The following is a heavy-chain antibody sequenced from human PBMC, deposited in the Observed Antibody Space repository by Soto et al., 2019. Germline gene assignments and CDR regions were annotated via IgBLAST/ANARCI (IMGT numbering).Heavy chain of an antibody. CDR2: VSGCSGQT. D-gene: IGHD3-10*01. J-gene: IGHJ4*02. V-gene: IGHV1-18*01. CDR3: AREDPRGVAVVRDY. CDR1: GNTFASHG. Sequence: QVQLVQSGPEVKKPGASVKVSCKASGNTFASHGFSWVRQAPGQGLEWMGWVSGCSGQTNYALKFQGRVTVTTDTSTSTAYRELSILRTDVTAVYFCAREDPRGVAVVRDYWGQGTLVTVSS.